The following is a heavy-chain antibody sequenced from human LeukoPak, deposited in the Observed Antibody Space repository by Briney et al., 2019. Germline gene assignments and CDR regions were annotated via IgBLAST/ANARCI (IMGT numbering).Heavy chain of an antibody. V-gene: IGHV3-30-3*01. D-gene: IGHD6-13*01. Sequence: GGSLRLSCAASGFTFSSYAMHWVRQAPGKGLEWVAVISYDGSNKYYADSVKGRFTISRDNSKNTLYLQMNSLRTEDTAVYYCARDRGSSWSLFDYWGQGTLVTVSS. CDR3: ARDRGSSWSLFDY. CDR1: GFTFSSYA. J-gene: IGHJ4*02. CDR2: ISYDGSNK.